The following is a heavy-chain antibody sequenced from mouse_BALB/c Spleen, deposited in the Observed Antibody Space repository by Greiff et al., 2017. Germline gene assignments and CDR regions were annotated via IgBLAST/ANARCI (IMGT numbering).Heavy chain of an antibody. CDR3: ASYTAYYFDY. D-gene: IGHD1-2*01. J-gene: IGHJ2*01. V-gene: IGHV3-2*02. CDR2: ISYSGST. CDR1: GYSITSDYA. Sequence: EVQLKESGPGLVKPSQSLSLTCTVTGYSITSDYAWNWIRQFPGNKLEWMGYISYSGSTSYNPSLKSRISITRDTSKNQFFLQLNSVTTEDTATYYCASYTAYYFDYWGQGTTLTVSS.